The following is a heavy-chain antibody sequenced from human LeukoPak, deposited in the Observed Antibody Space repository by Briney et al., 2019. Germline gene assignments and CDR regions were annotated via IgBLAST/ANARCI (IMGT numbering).Heavy chain of an antibody. J-gene: IGHJ6*03. CDR3: ARADYSSSSGGYMDV. D-gene: IGHD6-6*01. Sequence: GSSVKVSCKASGGTFSSYAISWVRQAPGQGLEWMGGIIPIFGTANYAQKFQGRVTITTDESTSTAHMELSSLRSEDTAVYYCARADYSSSSGGYMDVWGKGTTVTVSS. CDR2: IIPIFGTA. CDR1: GGTFSSYA. V-gene: IGHV1-69*05.